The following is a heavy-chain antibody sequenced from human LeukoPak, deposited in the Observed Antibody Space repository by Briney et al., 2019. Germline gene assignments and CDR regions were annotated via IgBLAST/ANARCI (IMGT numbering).Heavy chain of an antibody. D-gene: IGHD4-11*01. J-gene: IGHJ5*02. CDR2: IYYSGST. V-gene: IGHV4-30-4*08. Sequence: NPSETLSLTCTVSGGPISSGDYYWSWIRQPPGKGLEWIGYIYYSGSTYYNPSLKSRVTISVDTSKNQFSLKLSSVTAADTAVYYCARYSTATVTTQDWFDPWGQGTLVTVSS. CDR3: ARYSTATVTTQDWFDP. CDR1: GGPISSGDYY.